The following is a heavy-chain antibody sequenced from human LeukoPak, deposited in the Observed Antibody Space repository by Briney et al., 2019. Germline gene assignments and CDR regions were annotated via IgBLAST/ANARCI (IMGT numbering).Heavy chain of an antibody. Sequence: ASVKVSCKASGYTFAAYYIHWVRQAPGQGLELMGWINPNSGGTNYAQKFQVRVTMTRDTSISTAYMELTRLRSDDTAVYYCARGRITMVWGVTIRKGPPEDYYSMDVWGKGTTVTVSS. D-gene: IGHD3-10*01. J-gene: IGHJ6*03. V-gene: IGHV1-2*02. CDR2: INPNSGGT. CDR1: GYTFAAYY. CDR3: ARGRITMVWGVTIRKGPPEDYYSMDV.